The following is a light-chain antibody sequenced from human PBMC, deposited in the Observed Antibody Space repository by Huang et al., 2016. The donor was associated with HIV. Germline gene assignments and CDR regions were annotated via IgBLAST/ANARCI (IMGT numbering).Light chain of an antibody. J-gene: IGKJ4*01. V-gene: IGKV3-11*01. CDR2: DAS. Sequence: IVLTQSPATLSFFPGQRVTLSCRASQSIGDNLAWYQHKPGQSPKLRIYDASHRATGIPDRFSGGGSGTDFTLTISSLEPEDFAVYYCQQRSDWLSFGGGTRV. CDR1: QSIGDN. CDR3: QQRSDWLS.